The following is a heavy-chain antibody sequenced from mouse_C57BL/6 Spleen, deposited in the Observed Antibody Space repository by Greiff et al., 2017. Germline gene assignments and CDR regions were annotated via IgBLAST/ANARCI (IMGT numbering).Heavy chain of an antibody. V-gene: IGHV5-17*01. CDR2: ISSGSSTI. CDR1: GFTFSDYG. CDR3: ARRYDYDQAWFAY. Sequence: EVKLMESGGGLVKPGGSLKLSCAASGFTFSDYGMHWVRQAPEKGLEWVAYISSGSSTIYYADTVKGRFTISRDNAKNTLFLQMTSLRSEDTAMYYCARRYDYDQAWFAYWGQGTLVTVSA. J-gene: IGHJ3*01. D-gene: IGHD2-4*01.